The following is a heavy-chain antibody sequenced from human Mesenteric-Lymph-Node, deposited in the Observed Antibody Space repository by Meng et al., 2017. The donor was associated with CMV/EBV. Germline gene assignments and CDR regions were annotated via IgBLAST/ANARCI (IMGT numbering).Heavy chain of an antibody. J-gene: IGHJ4*02. CDR3: ARHQRWLKSEGGFNY. V-gene: IGHV4-34*01. D-gene: IGHD4-23*01. CDR1: GGAFHGYS. Sequence: GPGPFDPSGPLTRTCLAYGGAFHGYSWSGLRHPPGKELEWIGEINHSGSTNYNPSLKSRVTISVDTSKNQFSLKLSSVTAADTAVYYCARHQRWLKSEGGFNYWGQGTLVTVSS. CDR2: INHSGST.